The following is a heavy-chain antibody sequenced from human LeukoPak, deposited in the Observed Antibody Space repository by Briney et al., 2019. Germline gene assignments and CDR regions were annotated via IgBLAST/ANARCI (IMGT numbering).Heavy chain of an antibody. D-gene: IGHD3-22*01. J-gene: IGHJ4*02. Sequence: SVKVSCKASGGTFSSYAISWVRQAPGQGLEWMGGIIPIFGTATYAQKFQGRVTITADESTSTAYMELSSLRSEDTAVYYCASTGYYYDSSGYYNYWGQGTLVTVSS. CDR2: IIPIFGTA. CDR1: GGTFSSYA. V-gene: IGHV1-69*13. CDR3: ASTGYYYDSSGYYNY.